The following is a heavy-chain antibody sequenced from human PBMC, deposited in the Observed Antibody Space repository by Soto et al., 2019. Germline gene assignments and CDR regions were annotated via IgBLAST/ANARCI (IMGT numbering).Heavy chain of an antibody. J-gene: IGHJ6*02. Sequence: SETLSLTCSVSGGSIRTYYWNWIRQPPGGGLEWIAYIHYSVVTNYSPSLRGRVSISIDRSNNEFSLKVSSVTAADTAVYYCARDRAEGSSSTPAGGMDVWGPGTTVTVSS. D-gene: IGHD6-6*01. CDR3: ARDRAEGSSSTPAGGMDV. V-gene: IGHV4-59*01. CDR1: GGSIRTYY. CDR2: IHYSVVT.